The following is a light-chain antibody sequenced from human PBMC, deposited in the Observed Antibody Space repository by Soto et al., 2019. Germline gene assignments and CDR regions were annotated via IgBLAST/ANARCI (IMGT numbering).Light chain of an antibody. CDR2: GAS. J-gene: IGKJ1*01. CDR3: QQYGSSPWT. V-gene: IGKV3-20*01. Sequence: EIVLTQSPGTLSLSPGERATLSCRASQSVSSSYLAWYQQKPGQAPRLLIYGASSRATGIPDRFSGSGSGTEFTLTISRLEPDDFAVCYCQQYGSSPWTFGQGTKVEIK. CDR1: QSVSSSY.